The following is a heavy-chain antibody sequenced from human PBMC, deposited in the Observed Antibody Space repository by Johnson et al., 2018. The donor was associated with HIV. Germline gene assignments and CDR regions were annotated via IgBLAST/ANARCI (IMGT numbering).Heavy chain of an antibody. J-gene: IGHJ3*02. CDR1: GFTFSSYA. CDR3: AREGGAVASRGFDI. D-gene: IGHD6-19*01. CDR2: INWNGGST. V-gene: IGHV3-20*01. Sequence: VQLVESGGGLVQPGGSLRLSCAASGFTFSSYAMSWVRQPPGKGLEWVSGINWNGGSTGYADSVKGRFTISRDNAKNSLYLQMNSRRAEDTAVYDCAREGGAVASRGFDIWGQGTMVTVSS.